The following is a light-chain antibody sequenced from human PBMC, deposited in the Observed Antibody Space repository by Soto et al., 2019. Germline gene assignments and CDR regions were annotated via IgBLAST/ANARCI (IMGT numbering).Light chain of an antibody. CDR1: SSDVGSYNP. Sequence: QSALTQPASVSGSPGQSITISCTGSSSDVGSYNPVSWYQQHPGKAPKLLIYKVTKRPSGVSNRFSGSKSGNTASLTISGLQAEDEADYYCCSYAGSSTFYVFGTGTKVTVL. V-gene: IGLV2-23*02. CDR3: CSYAGSSTFYV. J-gene: IGLJ1*01. CDR2: KVT.